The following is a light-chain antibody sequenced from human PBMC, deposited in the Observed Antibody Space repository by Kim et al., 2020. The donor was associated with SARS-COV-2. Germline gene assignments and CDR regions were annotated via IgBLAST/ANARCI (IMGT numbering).Light chain of an antibody. CDR2: QDT. J-gene: IGLJ3*02. CDR1: QLGDKY. CDR3: QAWDSSTGGV. V-gene: IGLV3-1*01. Sequence: SYELTQPPSVSVSPGQTASITCSGDQLGDKYVCWYQQKPGQSPVLVIYQDTTRPSGIPDRFSGSNSGNTGTLTISGTQAMDEADYYCQAWDSSTGGVFGGGTQLTGL.